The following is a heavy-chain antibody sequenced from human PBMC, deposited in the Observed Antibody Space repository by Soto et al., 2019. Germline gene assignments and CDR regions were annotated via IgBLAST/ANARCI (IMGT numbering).Heavy chain of an antibody. D-gene: IGHD3-16*02. Sequence: QVQLVESGGGVVQPGKSLRLSCAGSGFIFSSYGMHWVRQAPGKGLEWVAFISYDGSNKYYGDSVKGRVTISRDNSKNPQDLQINSLRVEDTAVYFCAKALGELSPESFDYWGQGTLVTVSS. CDR1: GFIFSSYG. V-gene: IGHV3-30*18. J-gene: IGHJ4*02. CDR2: ISYDGSNK. CDR3: AKALGELSPESFDY.